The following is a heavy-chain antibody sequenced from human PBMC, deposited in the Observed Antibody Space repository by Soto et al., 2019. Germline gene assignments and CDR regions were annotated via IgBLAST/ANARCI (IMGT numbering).Heavy chain of an antibody. V-gene: IGHV4-39*07. Sequence: SETLSLTCTVSGGSISSSSYYWGWIRQPPGKGLEWIGSIYYSGSTYYNPSLKSRVTISADKSISTAYLQWSSLKASDTAMYYCARQLGTAMVSSANWFDPWGQGTLVTVSS. CDR1: GGSISSSSYY. CDR2: IYYSGST. J-gene: IGHJ5*02. CDR3: ARQLGTAMVSSANWFDP. D-gene: IGHD5-18*01.